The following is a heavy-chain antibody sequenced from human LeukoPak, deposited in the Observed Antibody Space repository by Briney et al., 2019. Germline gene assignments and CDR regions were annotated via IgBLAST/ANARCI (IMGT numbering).Heavy chain of an antibody. Sequence: ASVKVSCKVSGYTLTELSMHWVRQAPGEGLEWMGGFDPEDGETIYAQKFQGRVTMTEDTSTDTAYMELSSLRSEDTAVYYCAAREALSGWFSNDYWGQGTLVTVSS. J-gene: IGHJ4*02. CDR3: AAREALSGWFSNDY. V-gene: IGHV1-24*01. CDR1: GYTLTELS. D-gene: IGHD6-19*01. CDR2: FDPEDGET.